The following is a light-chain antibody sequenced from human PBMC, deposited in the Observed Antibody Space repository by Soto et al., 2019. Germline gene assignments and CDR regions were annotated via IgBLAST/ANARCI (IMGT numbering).Light chain of an antibody. Sequence: EIILTHSPDTVSLSPGESATLSCRASQRLSSSYLAWYQQKPGQAPRLLIQGASSRATGIPDRFSGSGSGTDFTLTISRLEPEDFAVYYCQQYNEWPQITFGQGTRLEIK. J-gene: IGKJ5*01. CDR3: QQYNEWPQIT. CDR2: GAS. CDR1: QRLSSSY. V-gene: IGKV3-20*01.